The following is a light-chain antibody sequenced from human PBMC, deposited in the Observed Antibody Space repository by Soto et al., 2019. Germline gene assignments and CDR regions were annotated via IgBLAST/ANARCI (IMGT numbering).Light chain of an antibody. CDR2: DAS. V-gene: IGKV3D-20*02. CDR3: QQRSNWPPIT. CDR1: QSVSSTY. Sequence: ELVLTQSPGTPSLSPGERASLSTRASQSVSSTYLAWYRHKPGQAPRLLIYDASSRATGTPDRFSGSGSGTDFTLTISSLEPEDFAVYYCQQRSNWPPITFGQGTRLEI. J-gene: IGKJ5*01.